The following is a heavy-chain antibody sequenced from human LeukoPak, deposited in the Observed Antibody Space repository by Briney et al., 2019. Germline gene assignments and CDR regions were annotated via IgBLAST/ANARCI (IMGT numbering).Heavy chain of an antibody. CDR2: INHGGLT. J-gene: IGHJ5*02. CDR1: GDSFKNYY. D-gene: IGHD3-16*02. CDR3: ARARAFVWGSYRYIPYYFDP. V-gene: IGHV4-34*01. Sequence: NSSETLSLTCAVYGDSFKNYYWTWIRQSPEKGLEWIGEINHGGLTSYNPSLESRLTLLVDTSKNQFSLNLRSVTAADTAVYFCARARAFVWGSYRYIPYYFDPWGQGTLVTVSS.